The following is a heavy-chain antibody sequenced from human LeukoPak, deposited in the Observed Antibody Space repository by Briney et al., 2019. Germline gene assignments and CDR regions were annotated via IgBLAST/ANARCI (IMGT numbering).Heavy chain of an antibody. J-gene: IGHJ4*02. V-gene: IGHV4-30-4*08. CDR2: IYYSGST. CDR3: ARQTGLRYFDWLAY. CDR1: GGSISSGDYY. Sequence: SQTLSLTCTVSGGSISSGDYYWSWIRQPPGKGLEWIGYIYYSGSTYYNPSLKSRVTISVDTSKNQFSLKLSSVTAADTAVYYCARQTGLRYFDWLAYWGQGTLVTVSS. D-gene: IGHD3-9*01.